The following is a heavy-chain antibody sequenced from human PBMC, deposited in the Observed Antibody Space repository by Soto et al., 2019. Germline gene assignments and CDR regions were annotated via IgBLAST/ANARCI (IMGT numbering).Heavy chain of an antibody. CDR3: ASEYQLLKRYGMDV. Sequence: QVQLVQSGAEVQKPGSSVNVSCKASGGTFSSYAISWVRQAPGQGLEWMGGIIPIFGTANYAQKFQGGVTITADESTSTAYMELSSLRSEDTAGYYCASEYQLLKRYGMDVWGQGTTVTVSS. D-gene: IGHD2-2*01. V-gene: IGHV1-69*01. J-gene: IGHJ6*02. CDR1: GGTFSSYA. CDR2: IIPIFGTA.